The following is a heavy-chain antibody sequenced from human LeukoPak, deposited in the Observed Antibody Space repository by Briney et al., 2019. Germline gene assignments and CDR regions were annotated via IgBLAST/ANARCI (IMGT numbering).Heavy chain of an antibody. CDR3: ARGLGGTTGTNLDY. J-gene: IGHJ4*02. CDR2: MNPNSGNT. V-gene: IGHV1-8*01. CDR1: GYTFTSYD. D-gene: IGHD1-1*01. Sequence: ASVKVSCKASGYTFTSYDINWVRQATGQGLEWMGWMNPNSGNTGYAQKFQGRVTMTRNTSISTAYMELCSLRSEDTAVYYCARGLGGTTGTNLDYWGQGTLVTVSS.